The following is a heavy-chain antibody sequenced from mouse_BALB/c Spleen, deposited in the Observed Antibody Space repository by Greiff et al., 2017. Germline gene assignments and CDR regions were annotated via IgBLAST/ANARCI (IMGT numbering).Heavy chain of an antibody. Sequence: ESGPGLMKPSQSLSLTCSVTGYSITSGYYWNWIRQFPGNKLEWMGYISYDGSNNYNPSLKNRISITRDTSKNQFFLKLNSVTTEDTATYYCATDGYYDDYAMDDWGQGTSVTVSS. J-gene: IGHJ4*01. D-gene: IGHD2-3*01. CDR1: GYSITSGYY. CDR3: ATDGYYDDYAMDD. V-gene: IGHV3-6*02. CDR2: ISYDGSN.